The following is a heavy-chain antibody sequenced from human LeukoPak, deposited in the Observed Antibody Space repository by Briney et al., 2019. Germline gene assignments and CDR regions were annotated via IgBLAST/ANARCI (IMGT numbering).Heavy chain of an antibody. CDR2: IYYSGST. CDR1: GGSLSSYY. D-gene: IGHD3-22*01. Sequence: SETLSLTCTVSGGSLSSYYWSWIRQPPGKGLEWIGYIYYSGSTNYNPSLKSRVTISVDTSKNQFSLKLSSVTAADTAVYYCARARDYYDIDYWGQGTLVTVSS. V-gene: IGHV4-59*01. CDR3: ARARDYYDIDY. J-gene: IGHJ4*02.